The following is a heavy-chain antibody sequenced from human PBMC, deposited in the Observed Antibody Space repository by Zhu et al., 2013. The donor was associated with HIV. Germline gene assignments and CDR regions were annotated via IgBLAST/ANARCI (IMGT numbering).Heavy chain of an antibody. V-gene: IGHV1-69*01. J-gene: IGHJ5*01. CDR1: GSSFKTYG. Sequence: QVELVQSGAEVKKPGSSVKVSCKASGSSFKTYGLNWIRQAPGQGLQWMGGIIPIFGTTHYAQPFEDRVTITADDLSNTAYMNLRGLRSDDTAVYYCARDGEEYNMDNWFDFWGQGTLVTVSS. CDR2: IIPIFGTT. CDR3: ARDGEEYNMDNWFDF. D-gene: IGHD3-10*01.